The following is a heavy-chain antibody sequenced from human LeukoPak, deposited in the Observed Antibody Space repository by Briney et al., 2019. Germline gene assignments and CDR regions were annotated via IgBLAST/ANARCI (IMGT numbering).Heavy chain of an antibody. CDR1: GGSIRSSYYY. Sequence: SETLSLTCTVSGGSIRSSYYYWGWIRQPPGKGLEWIGSIYDSGSTYYNPSLKSRVTISVDTSKNQFSLKLSSVTAADTAVYYCARGGYDSSRDSLIQHWGQGTLVTVSS. V-gene: IGHV4-39*07. CDR3: ARGGYDSSRDSLIQH. D-gene: IGHD3-22*01. J-gene: IGHJ1*01. CDR2: IYDSGST.